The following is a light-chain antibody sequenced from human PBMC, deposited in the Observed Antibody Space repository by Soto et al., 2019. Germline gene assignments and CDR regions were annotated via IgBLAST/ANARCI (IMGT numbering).Light chain of an antibody. V-gene: IGKV3-15*01. CDR3: QQRSNWIT. Sequence: IVMTQSPATLSVSPGERATLSCRASQSISTNLAWYQQKPGQAPRLLIYGASTRATGIPARFSGGGSGTDFTLTISSLQSEDFATYYCQQRSNWITFGQGTRLEIK. CDR1: QSISTN. CDR2: GAS. J-gene: IGKJ5*01.